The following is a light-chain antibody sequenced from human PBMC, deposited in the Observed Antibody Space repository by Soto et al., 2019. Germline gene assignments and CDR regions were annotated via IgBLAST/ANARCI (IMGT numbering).Light chain of an antibody. J-gene: IGKJ1*01. CDR2: KAS. V-gene: IGKV1-5*03. CDR3: QKYNRYWT. CDR1: QSISGW. Sequence: DIQMTQSPSPLPASAGDRVTITCRASQSISGWLAWYQQKPGKAPKLLIYKASSLQSGVPSRFSGSGSGTEFTLTISSLQPEDSATYYCQKYNRYWTFGQGTKVEVK.